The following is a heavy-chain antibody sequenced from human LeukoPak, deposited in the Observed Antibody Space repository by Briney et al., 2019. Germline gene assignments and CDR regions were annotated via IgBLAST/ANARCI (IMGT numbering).Heavy chain of an antibody. J-gene: IGHJ4*02. CDR3: AKDHWDGSGRSRDY. CDR1: VFTFSNYA. CDR2: ISGGST. D-gene: IGHD3-10*01. V-gene: IGHV3-23*01. Sequence: GGSLRLSCAASVFTFSNYAMSWVRQAPGKGLEWVSAISGGSTYYADSVKGRFTISRDNSKNTLYLQMNSLRAEDTAVYYCAKDHWDGSGRSRDYWGQGTLVTVSS.